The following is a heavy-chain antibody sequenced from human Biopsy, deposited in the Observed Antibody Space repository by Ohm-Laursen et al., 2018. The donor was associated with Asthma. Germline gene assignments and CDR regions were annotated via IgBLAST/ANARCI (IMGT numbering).Heavy chain of an antibody. V-gene: IGHV3-23*01. CDR2: ISGSGGST. J-gene: IGHJ4*02. D-gene: IGHD1-26*01. CDR3: AKDKRYSGSYFDY. CDR1: GFTFSSYA. Sequence: SLRLSCAASGFTFSSYAMSWVRQAPGKGLEWVSAISGSGGSTYYADSVKGRFTISRDNSKSTLYLQMNSLRAEDTAVYYCAKDKRYSGSYFDYWGQGTLVTVSS.